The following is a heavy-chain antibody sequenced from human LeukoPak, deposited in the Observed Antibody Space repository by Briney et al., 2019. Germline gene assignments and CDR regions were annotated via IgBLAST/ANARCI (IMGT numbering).Heavy chain of an antibody. J-gene: IGHJ4*02. V-gene: IGHV3-11*04. Sequence: GGSLRLSCAASGFTFSDYYMSWIRQAPGKGLEWVSYISSSGSTIYYADSVKGRFTISRDNAKNSLYLQMNSLRAEDTAVYYCARHPPFIQLSLFDYWGQGTLVTVSS. CDR3: ARHPPFIQLSLFDY. CDR2: ISSSGSTI. D-gene: IGHD5-18*01. CDR1: GFTFSDYY.